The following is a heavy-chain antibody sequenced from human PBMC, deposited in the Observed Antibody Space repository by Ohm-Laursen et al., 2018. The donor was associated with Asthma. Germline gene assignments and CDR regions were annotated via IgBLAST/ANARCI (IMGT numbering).Heavy chain of an antibody. J-gene: IGHJ6*02. V-gene: IGHV4-4*02. Sequence: SETLSLTCAVSGGSISSSNWWSWVRQPPGKGLEWIGEIYHSGSTNYNPSLKSRVTISVDKSKNQFSLKLSSVTAADTAVYYCARDYSNYEGYCYGMDVWGQGTTVTVSS. CDR1: GGSISSSNW. CDR3: ARDYSNYEGYCYGMDV. D-gene: IGHD4-11*01. CDR2: IYHSGST.